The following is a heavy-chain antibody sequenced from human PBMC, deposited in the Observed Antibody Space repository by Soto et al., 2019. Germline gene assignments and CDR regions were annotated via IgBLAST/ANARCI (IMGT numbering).Heavy chain of an antibody. V-gene: IGHV1-69*02. J-gene: IGHJ4*02. CDR1: GGTFSSYT. D-gene: IGHD5-12*01. CDR3: ATGHILANHAY. CDR2: IIPILGIA. Sequence: QVQLVQSGAEVKKPGSSVKVSCKASGGTFSSYTISWVRQAPGQGLEWMGRIIPILGIANYAQKFQGRVTSTAVKFTITAYMELSSLRSVDSAVPYCATGHILANHAYWGQGTLVTVSS.